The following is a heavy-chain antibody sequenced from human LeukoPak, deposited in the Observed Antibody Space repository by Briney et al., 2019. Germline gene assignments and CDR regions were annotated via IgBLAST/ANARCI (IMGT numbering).Heavy chain of an antibody. CDR3: ARLTPPGYYDSSGYYQFDY. V-gene: IGHV4-39*01. J-gene: IGHJ4*02. CDR1: GGSISSSSYD. CDR2: IYYSGST. D-gene: IGHD3-22*01. Sequence: SETLSLTCTVSGGSISSSSYDWGWIRQPPGKGLEWIGSIYYSGSTYYNPSLKSRVTISVDPSENQSSLKLSSVTAADTAVYYCARLTPPGYYDSSGYYQFDYWGQGTLVTVSS.